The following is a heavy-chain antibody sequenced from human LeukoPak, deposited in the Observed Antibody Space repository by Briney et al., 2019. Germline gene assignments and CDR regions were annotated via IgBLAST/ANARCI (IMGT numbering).Heavy chain of an antibody. D-gene: IGHD6-19*01. CDR2: ISTYNGNT. CDR3: ARGIAVAGTGDY. CDR1: GYTFTDSG. Sequence: ASVKVSCKTSGYTFTDSGISWVRQAPGLGLEWMEWISTYNGNTHYAQKLQGRVTMTTDTSTRTAYMELRSLRSDDTAMYYCARGIAVAGTGDYWGQGTLVTVSS. J-gene: IGHJ4*02. V-gene: IGHV1-18*01.